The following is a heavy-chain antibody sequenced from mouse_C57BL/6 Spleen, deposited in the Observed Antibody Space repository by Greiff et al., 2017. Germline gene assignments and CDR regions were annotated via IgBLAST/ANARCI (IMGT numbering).Heavy chain of an antibody. D-gene: IGHD1-1*01. Sequence: EVQGVESGGGLVKPGGSLKLSCAASGFTFSDYGMHWVRQAPEKGLEWVAYISSGSSTIYYADTVKGRFTISRDNAKNTLFLQMTSLRSEDTAMYYCARGAVVPYYYAMDYWGKGTSVTVSS. J-gene: IGHJ4*01. CDR2: ISSGSSTI. CDR3: ARGAVVPYYYAMDY. CDR1: GFTFSDYG. V-gene: IGHV5-17*01.